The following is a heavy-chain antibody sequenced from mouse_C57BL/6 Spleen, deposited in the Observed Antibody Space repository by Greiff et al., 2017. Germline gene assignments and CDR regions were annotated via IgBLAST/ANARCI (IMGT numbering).Heavy chain of an antibody. J-gene: IGHJ2*01. CDR2: IDPEDGDT. Sequence: EVKLMESGAELVRPGASVKLSCTASGFNIKDYYMHWVKQRPEQGLEWIGRIDPEDGDTEYAPKFQGKATMTADTSSNTAYLQLSSLTSEDTAVYYCTAIYDGYHYFDYWGQGTTLTVSS. CDR1: GFNIKDYY. V-gene: IGHV14-1*01. D-gene: IGHD2-3*01. CDR3: TAIYDGYHYFDY.